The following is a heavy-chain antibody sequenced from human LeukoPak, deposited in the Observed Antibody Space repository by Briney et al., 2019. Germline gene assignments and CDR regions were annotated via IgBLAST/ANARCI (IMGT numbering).Heavy chain of an antibody. CDR2: ISYDGSNK. V-gene: IGHV3-30*04. CDR1: GFTFSSYA. J-gene: IGHJ4*02. D-gene: IGHD6-13*01. CDR3: ASPAFLSSSWLDY. Sequence: TGGSLRLSCAASGFTFSSYAMHWVRQAPGKGLEWVAVISYDGSNKYYADSVKGRFTISRDNSKNTLYLQMNSLRAEDTAVYYCASPAFLSSSWLDYWGQGTLVTVSS.